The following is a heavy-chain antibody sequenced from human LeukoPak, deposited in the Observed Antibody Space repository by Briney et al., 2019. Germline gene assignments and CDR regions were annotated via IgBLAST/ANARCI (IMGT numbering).Heavy chain of an antibody. Sequence: SETLSLTCAVYGGSFSTYYWSWIRQPPGKGLEWIGEINHSGSTNYNPSLKSRVTISVDTSKNQFSLRLSSVTAADTAVYYCARGGFYCGGDCYVDYWGQGTLVTVSS. V-gene: IGHV4-34*01. CDR1: GGSFSTYY. D-gene: IGHD2-21*02. CDR3: ARGGFYCGGDCYVDY. CDR2: INHSGST. J-gene: IGHJ4*02.